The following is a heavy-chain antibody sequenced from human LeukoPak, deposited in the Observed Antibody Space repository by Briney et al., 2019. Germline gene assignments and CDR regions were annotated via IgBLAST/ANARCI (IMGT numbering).Heavy chain of an antibody. J-gene: IGHJ4*02. Sequence: SETLSLTCTVSGGSISSGSYYWSWIRQPAGKGLEWIGYIYYSGSTNYNPSLKSRVTISVDTSKNQFSLKLSSVTAADTAVYYCARGRHPYSYGPFGYWGQGTLVTVSS. CDR3: ARGRHPYSYGPFGY. CDR1: GGSISSGSYY. V-gene: IGHV4-61*10. CDR2: IYYSGST. D-gene: IGHD5-18*01.